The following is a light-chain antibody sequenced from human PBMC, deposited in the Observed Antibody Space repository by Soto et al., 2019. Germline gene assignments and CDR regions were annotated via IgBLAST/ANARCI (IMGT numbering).Light chain of an antibody. CDR1: QSVLYSSNNKNY. CDR3: QQYNSYPLT. J-gene: IGKJ4*01. Sequence: DIVMTQSPDSLAVSLGERATINCKSSQSVLYSSNNKNYLAWYQQKPGKAPKLLMYDASSLQIGVPSRFSGSGSGTEFTLIISSLQPDDFVSYYCQQYNSYPLTFGGGTKVDIK. V-gene: IGKV4-1*01. CDR2: DAS.